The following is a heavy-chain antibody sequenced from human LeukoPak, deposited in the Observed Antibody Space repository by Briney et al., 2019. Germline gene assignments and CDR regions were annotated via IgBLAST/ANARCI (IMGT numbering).Heavy chain of an antibody. J-gene: IGHJ4*02. V-gene: IGHV4-61*02. CDR1: GGSISSGSSY. D-gene: IGHD4-11*01. CDR2: ISTSGST. CDR3: ARGPDYSNYVDY. Sequence: SETLSLTCTVSGGSISSGSSYWSWIRQPAGKGLEWIGRISTSGSTKYNPSLKSRVTIPVDTSKNQFSLKPSSVTAADTAVYYCARGPDYSNYVDYWGQGTLVTVSS.